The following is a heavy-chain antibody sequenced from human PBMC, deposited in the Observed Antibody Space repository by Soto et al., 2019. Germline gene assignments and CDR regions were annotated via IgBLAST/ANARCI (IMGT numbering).Heavy chain of an antibody. CDR3: ARDNRSFWNGYYRRYDFYGMDV. V-gene: IGHV3-11*01. J-gene: IGHJ6*02. CDR2: TGRSLYPI. CDR1: GFSFSDYY. Sequence: HVQLVESGGGLVEPGGSLRLSCAASGFSFSDYYVNWIRQAPGKGLEWISYTGRSLYPIYYADSVKGRFSISRDSAKNSVFLQKNSLSVEDTDVYYCARDNRSFWNGYYRRYDFYGMDVWGRGTTVIVSS. D-gene: IGHD3-3*01.